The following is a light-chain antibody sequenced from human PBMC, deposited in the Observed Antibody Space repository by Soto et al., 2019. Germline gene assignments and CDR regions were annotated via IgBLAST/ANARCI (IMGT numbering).Light chain of an antibody. J-gene: IGKJ1*01. CDR2: KAS. CDR1: QSISSW. Sequence: DIQMTQSPSTLSASVGDRVTITCRASQSISSWLAWYQQKPGKAPKLLIYKASSLESGVPSRFSGSGSGTECTLTISSLQPDDCATYYCQQYNSLWTFGQGTKVEIK. CDR3: QQYNSLWT. V-gene: IGKV1-5*03.